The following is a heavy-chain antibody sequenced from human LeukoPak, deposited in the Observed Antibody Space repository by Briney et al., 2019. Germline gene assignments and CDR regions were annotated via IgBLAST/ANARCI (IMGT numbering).Heavy chain of an antibody. J-gene: IGHJ4*02. Sequence: ASVKVSCKASGYTFSSYYMHWVRRAPGQGLEWMGILNPGRGNTGYAQKFQGIVTMTRDTSTSTVYMELSSLRSEDTAVYYCAREPMDTYHFDYWGQGTLVTVSS. CDR2: LNPGRGNT. CDR3: AREPMDTYHFDY. V-gene: IGHV1-46*01. CDR1: GYTFSSYY. D-gene: IGHD5-18*01.